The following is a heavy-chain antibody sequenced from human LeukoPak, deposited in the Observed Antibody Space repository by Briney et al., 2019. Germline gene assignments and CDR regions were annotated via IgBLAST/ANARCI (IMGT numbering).Heavy chain of an antibody. CDR1: GGSISSGNYY. J-gene: IGHJ2*01. V-gene: IGHV4-61*02. CDR3: ARRSHGDYASYWYFDL. CDR2: IYSSGST. Sequence: PSETLSLTCTVSGGSISSGNYYWSWIRQPAGKGLEWIGRIYSSGSTNYNPSLKSRVTISVDTSKNQFSLKLSSVTAADTAVYYCARRSHGDYASYWYFDLWGRGTLVTVSS. D-gene: IGHD4-17*01.